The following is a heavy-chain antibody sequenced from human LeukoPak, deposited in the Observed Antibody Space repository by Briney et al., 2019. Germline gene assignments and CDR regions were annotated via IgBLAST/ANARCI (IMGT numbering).Heavy chain of an antibody. CDR1: GFTFGDYA. Sequence: GGSLRLSCTASGFTFGDYAMHWVRQAPGRGLEWVSSISWKSGNIVYADSVKGRFTISRDNAKNSLHLQMNSLRPEDTALYYCAKPGCSFTNCYINYWGQGTLVTVSS. V-gene: IGHV3-9*01. CDR3: AKPGCSFTNCYINY. J-gene: IGHJ4*02. D-gene: IGHD2-2*02. CDR2: ISWKSGNI.